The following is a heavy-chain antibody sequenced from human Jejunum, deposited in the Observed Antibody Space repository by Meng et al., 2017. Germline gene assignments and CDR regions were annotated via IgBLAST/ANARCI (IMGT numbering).Heavy chain of an antibody. CDR2: ISGNGSST. D-gene: IGHD1-26*01. CDR3: ARLVRY. CDR1: GFTFSSSA. Sequence: GESLKISCAASGFTFSSSAMSWVRQAPGRGLEWVSTISGNGSSTYYADSVKGRFTISRDNSKNTLYLQMNSLRAEDTAVYYCARLVRYWGQGTRVTVSS. J-gene: IGHJ4*02. V-gene: IGHV3-23*01.